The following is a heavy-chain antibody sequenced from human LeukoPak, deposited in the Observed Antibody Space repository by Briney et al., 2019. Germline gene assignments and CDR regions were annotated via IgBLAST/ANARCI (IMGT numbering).Heavy chain of an antibody. CDR3: AKGVEKDIVGATNDY. CDR2: VSGSGRGENT. D-gene: IGHD1-26*01. V-gene: IGHV3-23*01. J-gene: IGHJ4*02. Sequence: GGSLRLSCAASGFTFSSSAMSWVRQAPGKGLEWVSNVSGSGRGENTYYADSVKGRFTISRDNSKNTLILQMNSLRAEDTAVYYCAKGVEKDIVGATNDYWGQGTLVTVSS. CDR1: GFTFSSSA.